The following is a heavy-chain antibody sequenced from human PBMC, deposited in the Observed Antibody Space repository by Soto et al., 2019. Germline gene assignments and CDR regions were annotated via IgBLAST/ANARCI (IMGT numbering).Heavy chain of an antibody. D-gene: IGHD4-4*01. V-gene: IGHV3-30*04. CDR1: GFTFSSYA. CDR2: ISYDGRNK. J-gene: IGHJ2*01. Sequence: QVQLVESGGGVVQPGRSLRLSCAASGFTFSSYAMHWVRQAPGKGLEWVAVISYDGRNKYYTDSGKSRFTNSRDNSKNTLYLQMNSLRAEDTAVYYCARPLWRDDYNWGYFDLWGRGTLVTVSS. CDR3: ARPLWRDDYNWGYFDL.